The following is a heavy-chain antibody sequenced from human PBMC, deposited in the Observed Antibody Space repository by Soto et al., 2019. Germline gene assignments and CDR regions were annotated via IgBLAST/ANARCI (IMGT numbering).Heavy chain of an antibody. Sequence: AASVKVSCKVSEYTLTELSMHWVRQAPGKGLEWMGGFDPEDGETIYAQKFQGRVTMTEDTSTDTAYMELSSLRSEDTAVYYCATVVWDYYYYGMDVWGQGTTVTVSS. J-gene: IGHJ6*02. CDR3: ATVVWDYYYYGMDV. D-gene: IGHD1-26*01. CDR1: EYTLTELS. CDR2: FDPEDGET. V-gene: IGHV1-24*01.